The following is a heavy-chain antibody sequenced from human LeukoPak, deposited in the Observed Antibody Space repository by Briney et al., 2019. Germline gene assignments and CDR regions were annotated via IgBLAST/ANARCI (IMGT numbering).Heavy chain of an antibody. D-gene: IGHD4-17*01. J-gene: IGHJ5*02. V-gene: IGHV4-59*08. CDR1: GASLNNYY. CDR3: AMQVGIYGDYNNWFDP. CDR2: VDYSGNT. Sequence: SETLSLTCTVSGASLNNYYWNWVRQPPGKELEWIGNVDYSGNTKHNPSLKSRGTISLDVSKNHFSLRLSSVTAADTAVYYCAMQVGIYGDYNNWFDPWGQGARVTVSS.